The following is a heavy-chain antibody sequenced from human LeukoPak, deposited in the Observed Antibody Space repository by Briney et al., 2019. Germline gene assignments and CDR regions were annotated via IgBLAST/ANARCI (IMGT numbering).Heavy chain of an antibody. D-gene: IGHD4-17*01. CDR3: ARPRAYGDYDFDY. J-gene: IGHJ4*02. CDR2: INPNSGGT. Sequence: GASVKVSCKASGYTFTGYYMHWVRQAPGQGLEWMGWINPNSGGTNYAQKFQGWVTMTRDTSISTAYMELSRLRSDDTAVYYCARPRAYGDYDFDYWGQGTLVTVSS. V-gene: IGHV1-2*04. CDR1: GYTFTGYY.